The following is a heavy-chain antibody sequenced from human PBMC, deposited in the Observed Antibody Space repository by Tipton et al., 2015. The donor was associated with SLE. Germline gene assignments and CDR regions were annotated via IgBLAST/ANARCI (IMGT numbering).Heavy chain of an antibody. J-gene: IGHJ4*02. V-gene: IGHV4-38-2*02. CDR3: ARDKHSSSDY. CDR2: IYHSGST. CDR1: GYSINSDYY. D-gene: IGHD6-13*01. Sequence: LRLSCAVSGYSINSDYYWGWIRQPPGRGLEWIGTIYHSGSTYYNPSLKSRVTISMDTSNNQFSPWLSSVTPSDTAGYYCARDKHSSSDYCRPGALVTV.